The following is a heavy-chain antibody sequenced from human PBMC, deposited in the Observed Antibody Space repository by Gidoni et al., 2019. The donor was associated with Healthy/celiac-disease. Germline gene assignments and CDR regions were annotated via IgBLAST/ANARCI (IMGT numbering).Heavy chain of an antibody. CDR1: GFPVSSHG. D-gene: IGHD3-22*01. CDR3: AKDTPLNYYDSSGYFSHPDY. CDR2: ISYDGSNK. J-gene: IGHJ4*02. V-gene: IGHV3-30*18. Sequence: QVQLVESGGGVVQPGRSLRLSCAASGFPVSSHGMHWVRQAPGKGLEWVAVISYDGSNKYYADSVKGRFTISRDNSKNTLYLQMNSLRAEDTAVYYCAKDTPLNYYDSSGYFSHPDYWGQGTLVTVSS.